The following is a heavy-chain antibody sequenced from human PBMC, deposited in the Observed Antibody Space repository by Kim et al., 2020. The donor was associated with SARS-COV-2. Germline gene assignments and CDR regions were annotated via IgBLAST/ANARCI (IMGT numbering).Heavy chain of an antibody. CDR3: ARDRGTTGTTVKNWFDP. V-gene: IGHV1-69*13. J-gene: IGHJ5*02. CDR2: IIPIFGTA. Sequence: SVKVSCKASGGTFSSYAISWVRQAPGQGLEWMGGIIPIFGTANYAQKFQCRVTITADESTSTAYMELSSLRSEDTAVYYCARDRGTTGTTVKNWFDPWGQGTLVTVSS. CDR1: GGTFSSYA. D-gene: IGHD1-1*01.